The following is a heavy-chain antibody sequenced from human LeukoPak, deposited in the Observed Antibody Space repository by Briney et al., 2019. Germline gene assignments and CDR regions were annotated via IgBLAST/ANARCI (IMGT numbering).Heavy chain of an antibody. CDR2: IYTSGST. CDR3: ARSSGWYRKTYYFDY. J-gene: IGHJ4*02. D-gene: IGHD6-19*01. V-gene: IGHV4-4*07. CDR1: GGSISSYY. Sequence: PSETLSLTCTVSGGSISSYYWSWIRQPAGKGLEWIGRIYTSGSTNYNPSLKSRVTISVDTSKNQFSLKLSSVTAADTAVYYCARSSGWYRKTYYFDYWGQGTLVTVSS.